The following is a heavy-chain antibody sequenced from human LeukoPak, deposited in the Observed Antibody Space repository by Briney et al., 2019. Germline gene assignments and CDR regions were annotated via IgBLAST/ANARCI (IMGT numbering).Heavy chain of an antibody. Sequence: GASVKVSCKASGFTFTSSAMQWVRQARGQRLEWIGWIVVGSGNTNYAQKFQERVTITRDMSTSTAYMELSSLRSEDTAVYYCAKDRGTYLSRYFDYWGQGTLVTVSS. CDR1: GFTFTSSA. D-gene: IGHD3-16*02. J-gene: IGHJ4*02. V-gene: IGHV1-58*02. CDR2: IVVGSGNT. CDR3: AKDRGTYLSRYFDY.